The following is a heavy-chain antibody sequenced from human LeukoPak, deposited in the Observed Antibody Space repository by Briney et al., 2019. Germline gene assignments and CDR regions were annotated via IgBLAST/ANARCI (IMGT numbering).Heavy chain of an antibody. CDR3: ARDPMADFDY. CDR2: ISSDGKSK. Sequence: PGGSLRLSCAASGLTFSTYAFHCVRQAPGTGLEWVAVISSDGKSKIYADSVKGRFTISRDNSKNTLFLQMNSLRTEDTAVYYCARDPMADFDYWGQGALVTVSS. V-gene: IGHV3-30*04. CDR1: GLTFSTYA. D-gene: IGHD2-8*01. J-gene: IGHJ4*02.